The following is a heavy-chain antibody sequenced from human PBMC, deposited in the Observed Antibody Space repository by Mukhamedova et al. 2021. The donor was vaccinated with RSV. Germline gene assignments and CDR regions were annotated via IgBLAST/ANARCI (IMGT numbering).Heavy chain of an antibody. CDR3: SRDPGFTVSVPAAPYWYFDL. J-gene: IGHJ2*01. Sequence: GQGLEWMGWINCKSGGTNFAQNFQGRVTMIRNTSISKAYMELSRLTSDDTAVYFCSRDPGFTVSVPAAPYWYFDLWGQGTLVTVS. CDR2: INCKSGGT. D-gene: IGHD2-2*01. V-gene: IGHV1-2*02.